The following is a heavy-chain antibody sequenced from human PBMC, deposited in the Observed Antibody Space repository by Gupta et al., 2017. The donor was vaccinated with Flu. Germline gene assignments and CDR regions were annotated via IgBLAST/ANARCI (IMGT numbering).Heavy chain of an antibody. CDR3: ASSETYNSGPGDY. D-gene: IGHD6-19*01. CDR2: VYLSGTT. V-gene: IGHV4-61*02. J-gene: IGHJ4*02. Sequence: QVQLQESGPGLVKPSQTLSLTCTVSGGSISSGNYYWNWIRQPAGKGLEWIGRVYLSGTTDYKPSLKSRVTMSLDTSKNQFSLKVNSVTAADTAVYFCASSETYNSGPGDYWGQGILVTVSS. CDR1: GGSISSGNYY.